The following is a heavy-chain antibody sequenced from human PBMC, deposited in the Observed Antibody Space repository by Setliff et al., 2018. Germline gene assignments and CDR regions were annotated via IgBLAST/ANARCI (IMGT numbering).Heavy chain of an antibody. D-gene: IGHD2-2*01. CDR2: INTITGDP. J-gene: IGHJ5*02. CDR3: ARDLGYCSRTSCHGDWFDP. Sequence: ASVKVSCKASGYTFSSYAMNWVRQAPGQGLEWMGRINTITGDPTYAQGFTGRFVFSLDTSVSTAYLQISSLKPEDTAVYYCARDLGYCSRTSCHGDWFDPWGQGTLVTGSS. V-gene: IGHV7-4-1*02. CDR1: GYTFSSYA.